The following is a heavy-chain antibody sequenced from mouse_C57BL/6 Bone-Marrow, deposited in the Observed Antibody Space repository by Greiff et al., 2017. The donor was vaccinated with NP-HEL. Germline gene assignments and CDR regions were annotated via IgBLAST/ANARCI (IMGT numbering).Heavy chain of an antibody. CDR2: IWSGGST. J-gene: IGHJ1*03. CDR3: ARPASTMVTFWYFDV. Sequence: VKLQESGPGLVQPSQSLSITCTVSGFSLTSYGVHWVRQSPGKGLEWLGVIWSGGSTDYNAAFISRLSISKDNSKSQVFFKMNSLQADDTAIYYCARPASTMVTFWYFDVWGTGTTVTVSS. V-gene: IGHV2-2*01. D-gene: IGHD2-2*01. CDR1: GFSLTSYG.